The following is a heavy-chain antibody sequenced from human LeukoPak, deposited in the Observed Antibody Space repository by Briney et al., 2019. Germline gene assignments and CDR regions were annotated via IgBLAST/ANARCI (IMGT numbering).Heavy chain of an antibody. V-gene: IGHV4-30-4*08. CDR1: GGSFSGYY. CDR3: ARDVSSTLILDY. D-gene: IGHD2-21*01. Sequence: SETLSLTCAVYGGSFSGYYWSWIRQPPGKGLEWIGYIYYSGNTYYNPSLKSRVTMSVDTSKNQFSLKLNSVTAADTAVYYCARDVSSTLILDYWGQGTLVTVSS. CDR2: IYYSGNT. J-gene: IGHJ4*02.